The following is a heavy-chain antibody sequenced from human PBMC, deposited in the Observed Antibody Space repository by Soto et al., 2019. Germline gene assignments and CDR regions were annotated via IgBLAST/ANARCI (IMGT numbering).Heavy chain of an antibody. J-gene: IGHJ4*02. CDR1: GGSISSYY. CDR3: ARASPYCDYSTSTPLLDY. Sequence: SETLSLTCTVSGGSISSYYWSWIRQPPGKGLEWIGYIYYSGSTNYNPSLKSRVTISVDTSKNQFSLKLSSVTAADTAVYYCARASPYCDYSTSTPLLDYWCQGPLVTVSS. CDR2: IYYSGST. D-gene: IGHD4-17*01. V-gene: IGHV4-59*01.